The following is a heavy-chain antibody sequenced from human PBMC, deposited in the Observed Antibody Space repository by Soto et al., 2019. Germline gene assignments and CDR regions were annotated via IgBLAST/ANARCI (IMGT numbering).Heavy chain of an antibody. D-gene: IGHD6-19*01. CDR2: IYHSGST. J-gene: IGHJ4*02. V-gene: IGHV4-4*02. Sequence: LSLTCAVSGGSISISNWWSWVRQPPGKWLEWIGEIYHSGSTNYNPSLKSRVTISVDKSKNQLSLKLSSVTAADTAVYYCARSVGYRSGWVLDYWGQGTMVTV. CDR1: GGSISISNW. CDR3: ARSVGYRSGWVLDY.